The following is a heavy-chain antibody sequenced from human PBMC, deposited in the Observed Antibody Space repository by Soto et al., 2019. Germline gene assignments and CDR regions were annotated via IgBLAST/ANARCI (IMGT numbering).Heavy chain of an antibody. CDR1: GYSFTSYW. V-gene: IGHV5-10-1*01. CDR2: IDPSDSYT. CDR3: SRLLYRYTWYHYD. Sequence: GESLKISCKGSGYSFTSYWISWVRQMPGKGLEWMGRIDPSDSYTNYSPSFQGHVTISADKSISTAYLQWSSLKASDTATYYCSRLLYRYTWYHYDWGQKTLVTVSS. J-gene: IGHJ4*02. D-gene: IGHD2-15*01.